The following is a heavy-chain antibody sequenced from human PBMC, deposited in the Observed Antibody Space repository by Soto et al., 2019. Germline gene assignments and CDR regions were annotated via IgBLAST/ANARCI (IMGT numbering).Heavy chain of an antibody. CDR2: IYYSGST. J-gene: IGHJ4*02. V-gene: IGHV4-31*03. CDR3: AIVGPKKASDY. CDR1: GGSTSSGTYY. Sequence: QVQLQESGPGLVKPSEILSLTCTVSGGSTSSGTYYWSWIRQHPGKGLEWIGYIYYSGSTYYNPSLKSRLTISVDTSKNQFSLKLSSVTAADTAVYYCAIVGPKKASDYWGQGTLVIVSS.